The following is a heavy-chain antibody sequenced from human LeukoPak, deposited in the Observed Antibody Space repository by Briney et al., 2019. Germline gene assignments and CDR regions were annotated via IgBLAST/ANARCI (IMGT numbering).Heavy chain of an antibody. D-gene: IGHD3-3*01. Sequence: KASETLSLTCTVSGGSISSSSYYWGWIRQPPGKGLEWIGSIYYSGSTYYNPSLKSRVTISVDTSKNQFSLKLSSVTAADTAVYYCAREPRRRLITIFGVGHQVGYMDVWGKGTTVTVSS. CDR2: IYYSGST. CDR3: AREPRRRLITIFGVGHQVGYMDV. CDR1: GGSISSSSYY. V-gene: IGHV4-39*07. J-gene: IGHJ6*03.